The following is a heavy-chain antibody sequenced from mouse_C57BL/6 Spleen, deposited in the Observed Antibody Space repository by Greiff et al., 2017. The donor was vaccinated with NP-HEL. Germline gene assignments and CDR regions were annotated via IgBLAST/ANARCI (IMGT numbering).Heavy chain of an antibody. D-gene: IGHD2-3*01. V-gene: IGHV5-4*01. Sequence: EVHLVESGGGLVKPGGSLKLSCAASGFTFSSYAMSWVRQTPEKRLEWVATISDGGSYTYYPDNVKGRFTISRDNAKNNLYLQMSHLKSEDTAMYYCARDGTGGYYGAMDYWGQRTSVTVSS. J-gene: IGHJ4*01. CDR1: GFTFSSYA. CDR2: ISDGGSYT. CDR3: ARDGTGGYYGAMDY.